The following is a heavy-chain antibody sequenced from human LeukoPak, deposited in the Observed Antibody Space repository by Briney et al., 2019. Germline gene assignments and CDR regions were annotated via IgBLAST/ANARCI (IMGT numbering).Heavy chain of an antibody. D-gene: IGHD6-6*01. Sequence: GASVKVSCKASGYTFTSYDINWVRQATGQGLEWMGWMNPNGDNTGYAQKFQGRVTMTRNTSISTAYMELSSLRSEDTAVYYCARTAIVTPRRPTPIAARPRGPFGYWGQGTLVTVSS. CDR2: MNPNGDNT. J-gene: IGHJ4*02. V-gene: IGHV1-8*01. CDR1: GYTFTSYD. CDR3: ARTAIVTPRRPTPIAARPRGPFGY.